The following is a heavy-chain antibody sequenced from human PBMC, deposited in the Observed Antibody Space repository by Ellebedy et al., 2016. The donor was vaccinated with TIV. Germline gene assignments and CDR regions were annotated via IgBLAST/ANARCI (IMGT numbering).Heavy chain of an antibody. V-gene: IGHV3-48*02. CDR1: GFTFSSYN. CDR2: ISDSSGTK. D-gene: IGHD4-17*01. Sequence: GESLKISCDAFGFTFSSYNMNWVRQAPGQGLEWVSYISDSSGTKYYADSVKSRFTISRDNVKNSLYLHMNSLTDEDTAVYYCARDSYVDYYFDHWGQGTLVTVSS. J-gene: IGHJ4*02. CDR3: ARDSYVDYYFDH.